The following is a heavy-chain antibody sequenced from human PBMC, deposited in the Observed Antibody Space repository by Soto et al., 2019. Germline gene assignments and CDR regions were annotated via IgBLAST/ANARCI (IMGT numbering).Heavy chain of an antibody. V-gene: IGHV3-23*01. CDR3: ATPKTIAVSGSRGAFDY. J-gene: IGHJ4*02. D-gene: IGHD6-13*01. Sequence: GGSLRLSCAASGFTFSSYAMNWVRQAPGKGLEWVSTISGNGAGTYFADSVKGRFSISRDNSKDTVFLQMNSLGAEDTAVYYCATPKTIAVSGSRGAFDYWGQGTLVTVSS. CDR2: ISGNGAGT. CDR1: GFTFSSYA.